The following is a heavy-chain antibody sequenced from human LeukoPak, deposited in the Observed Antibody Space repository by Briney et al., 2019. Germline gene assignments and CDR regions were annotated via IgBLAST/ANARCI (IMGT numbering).Heavy chain of an antibody. CDR1: GFTFNTFSNYY. D-gene: IGHD3-10*01. CDR3: AGGYGSGCYSA. V-gene: IGHV3-11*01. Sequence: PGGSLRLSCAASGFTFNTFSNYYMSWIRQAPGKGLEWISYISTSVSTISYADSVKGRFTISRDNAENSLSLQMNSLRAEDTAFYYCAGGYGSGCYSAWGQGTLVTVSS. J-gene: IGHJ5*02. CDR2: ISTSVSTI.